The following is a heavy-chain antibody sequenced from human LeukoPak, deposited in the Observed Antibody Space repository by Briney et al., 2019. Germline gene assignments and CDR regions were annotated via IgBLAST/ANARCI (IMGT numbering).Heavy chain of an antibody. D-gene: IGHD3-3*01. CDR2: IYHSGST. CDR1: GYSISSGYY. J-gene: IGHJ4*02. Sequence: PSETLSLTCAVSGYSISSGYYWGWIRQPPGKGLEWIGSIYHSGSTYYNPPLKSRVTISVDTSKNQFSLKLSSVTAADTAVYYCARRRDYDFWSGYYTPSFDYWGQGTLVTVSS. CDR3: ARRRDYDFWSGYYTPSFDY. V-gene: IGHV4-38-2*01.